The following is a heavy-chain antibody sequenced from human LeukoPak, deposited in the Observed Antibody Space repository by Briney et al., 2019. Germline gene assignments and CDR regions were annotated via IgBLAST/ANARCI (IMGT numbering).Heavy chain of an antibody. CDR1: GYTFTSYG. Sequence: GASVKVSCKASGYTFTSYGISWVRQAPGQGLEWMGWISAYNGNTNYAQKLQDRVTLTTDTSTSTAYMELRSLRSDDTAVYYCARYLSVPAAASLRYFDYWGQGTLVTVSS. V-gene: IGHV1-18*01. CDR2: ISAYNGNT. J-gene: IGHJ4*02. CDR3: ARYLSVPAAASLRYFDY. D-gene: IGHD2-2*01.